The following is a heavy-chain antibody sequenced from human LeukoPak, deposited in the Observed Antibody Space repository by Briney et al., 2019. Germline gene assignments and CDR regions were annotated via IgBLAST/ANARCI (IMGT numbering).Heavy chain of an antibody. CDR3: ARYYYDTRNAFDI. V-gene: IGHV4-59*08. CDR2: IYYNGST. Sequence: SETLSLTCSVSGGSITNNYWSWIRQPPGKGLEWIGYIYYNGSTNYNPSLKSRVTTSVDTSKNQFSLSLSSVTAADTAVYYCARYYYDTRNAFDIWGQGTMVTVSS. D-gene: IGHD3-22*01. J-gene: IGHJ3*02. CDR1: GGSITNNY.